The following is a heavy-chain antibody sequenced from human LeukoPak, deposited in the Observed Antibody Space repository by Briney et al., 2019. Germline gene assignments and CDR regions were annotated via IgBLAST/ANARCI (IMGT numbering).Heavy chain of an antibody. V-gene: IGHV3-48*02. Sequence: TGGSLRLSCGASGFTISIYNINWVRQAPGKGLEWVSYISRTSSSVKYADPVKGRFTISRDNAKNSVYLQMNSLRDEDTALYYCARDYGDHGECFDYWGQGTLVTVSS. D-gene: IGHD4-17*01. CDR2: ISRTSSSV. CDR1: GFTISIYN. J-gene: IGHJ4*02. CDR3: ARDYGDHGECFDY.